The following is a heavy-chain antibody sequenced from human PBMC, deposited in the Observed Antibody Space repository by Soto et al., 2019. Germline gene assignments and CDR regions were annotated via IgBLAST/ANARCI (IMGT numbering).Heavy chain of an antibody. V-gene: IGHV3-30*18. CDR3: AKRGRQWLVTSDFNY. Sequence: VQLVESGGGVVQPGRSLRLSCAASGFTFSDYAMHWVRQAPRKGLEWVAVVSHDGRNTHYADSVKGRFTISRDSSKNTVSLEMTSLRSVDTAVYYCAKRGRQWLVTSDFNYWGQGALVTVSS. D-gene: IGHD6-19*01. CDR2: VSHDGRNT. CDR1: GFTFSDYA. J-gene: IGHJ4*02.